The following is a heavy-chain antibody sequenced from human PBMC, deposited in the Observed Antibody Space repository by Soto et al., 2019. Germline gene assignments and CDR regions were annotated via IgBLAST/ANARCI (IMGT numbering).Heavy chain of an antibody. CDR3: ARGYGSYFDY. CDR1: GYTFTSYD. V-gene: IGHV1-8*01. J-gene: IGHJ4*02. CDR2: MNPNNGAT. Sequence: QVQLVQSGAEVKKPGASVKVSCKPSGYTFTSYDINWVRQATGQGLEWMGWMNPNNGATGYAQKFQGRVTMTRDNSMTTAYMELSSLRSEDTAVYYCARGYGSYFDYWGQGALVTVSS. D-gene: IGHD3-10*01.